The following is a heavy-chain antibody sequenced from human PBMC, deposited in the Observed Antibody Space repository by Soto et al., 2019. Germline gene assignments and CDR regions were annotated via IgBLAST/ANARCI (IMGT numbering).Heavy chain of an antibody. CDR2: ISDYNGNT. V-gene: IGHV1-18*01. CDR3: AREGYYSGSGTYSPPRYYGMDV. J-gene: IGHJ6*02. CDR1: GYTFSSYG. D-gene: IGHD3-10*01. Sequence: QVQLVQSGAEVKRAGASVKVSCKASGYTFSSYGLSWVRQAPGQGLEWMGWISDYNGNTHYAQKFRGXXIMTTDTSTXTXXXEXXSLRSDDTAVYFCAREGYYSGSGTYSPPRYYGMDVWGQGTTVTVSS.